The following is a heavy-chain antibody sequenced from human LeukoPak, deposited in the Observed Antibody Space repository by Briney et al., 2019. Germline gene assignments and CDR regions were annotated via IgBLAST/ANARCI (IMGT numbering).Heavy chain of an antibody. V-gene: IGHV3-48*02. J-gene: IGHJ4*02. CDR3: ARTYNSGWYFDY. Sequence: GGSLRLSCAASGFTFSSYGMNWVRQAPGKGPEWISYISRSGSTIYYADSVKGRFTISRDNAKNSLYLQMDGLRDDDTAVYYCARTYNSGWYFDYWGQGTLVTVSS. D-gene: IGHD6-19*01. CDR2: ISRSGSTI. CDR1: GFTFSSYG.